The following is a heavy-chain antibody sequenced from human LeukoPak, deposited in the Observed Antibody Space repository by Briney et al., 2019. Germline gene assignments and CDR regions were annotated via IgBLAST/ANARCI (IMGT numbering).Heavy chain of an antibody. Sequence: SETLSLTCTVSGGSISSSSYYWSWIRQPPGKGLEWIGSIYYSGSTYYNPSLKSRVAISVDTSKNQFSLKLSSVTAADTAVYYCAKNRGAGSHYYYHMNVWGKGTTVTVSS. D-gene: IGHD1-26*01. CDR3: AKNRGAGSHYYYHMNV. CDR2: IYYSGST. J-gene: IGHJ6*03. V-gene: IGHV4-39*07. CDR1: GGSISSSSYY.